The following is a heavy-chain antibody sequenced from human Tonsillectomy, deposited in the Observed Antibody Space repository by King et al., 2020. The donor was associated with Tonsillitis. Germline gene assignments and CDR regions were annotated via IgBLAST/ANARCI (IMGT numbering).Heavy chain of an antibody. CDR2: ISYDGSNK. J-gene: IGHJ2*01. Sequence: VQLVESGGGVVQPGRSLRLSCAASGFTFSSYGMHWVRQAPGKGLEWVAVISYDGSNKYYADSVKGRFTISRDNSKNTLYLRMNSLRAEDTAVYYCAKCPTKFYDSSGYWFGNGYFDLWGRGTLVTVSS. CDR3: AKCPTKFYDSSGYWFGNGYFDL. D-gene: IGHD3-22*01. V-gene: IGHV3-30*18. CDR1: GFTFSSYG.